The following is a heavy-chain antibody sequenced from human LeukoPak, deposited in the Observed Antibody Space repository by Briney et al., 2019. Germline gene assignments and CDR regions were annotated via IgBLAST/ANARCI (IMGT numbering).Heavy chain of an antibody. CDR3: TKGLYGSGSSPDF. CDR2: VSYDGSNK. CDR1: GFTFSSYA. Sequence: PGRSLRLSCAASGFTFSSYAMHWVRQAPGKGLEWVAVVSYDGSNKYYADSVKGRFTISRDNSKNTLFLQMNSLRAEDTAVYYCTKGLYGSGSSPDFWGQGTLVIVSA. V-gene: IGHV3-30*04. D-gene: IGHD3-10*01. J-gene: IGHJ4*02.